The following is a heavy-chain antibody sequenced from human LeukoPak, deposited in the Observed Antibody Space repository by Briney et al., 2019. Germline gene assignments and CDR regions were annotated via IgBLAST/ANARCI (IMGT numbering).Heavy chain of an antibody. CDR2: MNPNSGNT. CDR1: GYTFTSYD. J-gene: IGHJ3*02. V-gene: IGHV1-8*01. Sequence: ASVKVSCKASGYTFTSYDINWVRQATGQGLEWMGWMNPNSGNTGCAQKFQGRVTMTRNTSISTAYMELSSLRSEDTAVYYCATPLVTRWGAFDIWGQGTMVTVSS. D-gene: IGHD3-16*02. CDR3: ATPLVTRWGAFDI.